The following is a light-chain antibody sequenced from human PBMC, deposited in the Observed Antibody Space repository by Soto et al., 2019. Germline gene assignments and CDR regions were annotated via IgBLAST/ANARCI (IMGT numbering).Light chain of an antibody. CDR3: LQYKTYPLT. V-gene: IGKV1-16*02. J-gene: IGKJ4*01. CDR2: GAS. Sequence: DIQMTQSPSSLSASVGDRVTITCRASQGISKYLAWFQQKPGKAPKPLIYGASNLQSGVPSKFSGSGSGTDFTLTITRLQPEDFATYYCLQYKTYPLTFGGGTKVEIK. CDR1: QGISKY.